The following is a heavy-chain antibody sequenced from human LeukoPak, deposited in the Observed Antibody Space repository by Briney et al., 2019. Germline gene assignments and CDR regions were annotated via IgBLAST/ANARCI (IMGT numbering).Heavy chain of an antibody. Sequence: PSETLSLTCAVYGGSFSGYYWSWIRQPPGKGLEWIGEINHSGSTNYNPSLKSRVTISVDTSKNQFSLKLSSVTAADTAVYYCARGPRITMVRGVISGYYFDYWGQGTLVTVSS. CDR2: INHSGST. D-gene: IGHD3-10*01. CDR1: GGSFSGYY. V-gene: IGHV4-34*01. J-gene: IGHJ4*02. CDR3: ARGPRITMVRGVISGYYFDY.